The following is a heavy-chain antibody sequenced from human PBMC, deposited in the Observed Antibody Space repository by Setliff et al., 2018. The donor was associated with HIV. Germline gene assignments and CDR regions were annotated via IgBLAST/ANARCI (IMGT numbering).Heavy chain of an antibody. CDR1: GTSINSHY. J-gene: IGHJ6*03. Sequence: PSETLSLTCTVSGTSINSHYWSWIRQTPGKGLQWIGLIYSTGIPTYNPSLEGRITMSVDTSKNQFSLKLSSVTAAARAVYYCARHRDPPGSSWIYYYSYMDVWGKGTTVTVSS. D-gene: IGHD6-13*01. V-gene: IGHV4-59*08. CDR3: ARHRDPPGSSWIYYYSYMDV. CDR2: IYSTGIP.